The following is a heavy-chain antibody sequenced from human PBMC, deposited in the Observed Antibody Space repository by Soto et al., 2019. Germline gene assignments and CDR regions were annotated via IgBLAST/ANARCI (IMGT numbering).Heavy chain of an antibody. CDR1: GCSISSYY. CDR3: ARMGNWWLGQNWFDP. D-gene: IGHD2-8*02. Sequence: SETLSLTCTFSGCSISSYYWSWIRQPPGKGLEWIGYIYYSGSTNYNPSLKSRVTISVDTSKNQFSLKLSSVTAADTAVYYCARMGNWWLGQNWFDPWGQGTLVTVSS. J-gene: IGHJ5*02. V-gene: IGHV4-59*01. CDR2: IYYSGST.